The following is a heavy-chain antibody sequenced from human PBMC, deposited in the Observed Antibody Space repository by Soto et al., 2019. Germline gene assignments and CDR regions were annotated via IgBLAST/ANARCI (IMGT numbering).Heavy chain of an antibody. CDR1: GFSFSRYA. J-gene: IGHJ5*02. V-gene: IGHV3-48*02. Sequence: GGSLRLSCAASGFSFSRYAMNWVRQSPGKGLEWVSYISMSGTTMFYAESVKGRFTISRDNAEKSLYLQLNSLRDEDTAMCYCARDAIGDATNWFDPWGQGTLVTVSS. CDR3: ARDAIGDATNWFDP. CDR2: ISMSGTTM.